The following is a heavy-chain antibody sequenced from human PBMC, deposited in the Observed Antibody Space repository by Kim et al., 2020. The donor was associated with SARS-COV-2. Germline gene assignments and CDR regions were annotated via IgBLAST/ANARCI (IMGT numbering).Heavy chain of an antibody. CDR1: GFTFDDYT. Sequence: GGSLRLSCAASGFTFDDYTMHWVRQAPGKGLEWVSLISWDGGSTYYADSVKGRFTISRDNSKNSLYLQMNSLRTEDTALYYCAKDIGHYYDSSGSTTGYFDYWGQGTLVTVSS. D-gene: IGHD3-22*01. CDR3: AKDIGHYYDSSGSTTGYFDY. CDR2: ISWDGGST. J-gene: IGHJ4*02. V-gene: IGHV3-43*01.